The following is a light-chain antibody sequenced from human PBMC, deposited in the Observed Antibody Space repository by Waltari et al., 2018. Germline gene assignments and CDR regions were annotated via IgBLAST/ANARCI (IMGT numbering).Light chain of an antibody. CDR1: QSFSDW. V-gene: IGKV1-5*03. J-gene: IGKJ2*01. CDR3: QQYNSYPYT. Sequence: DIQMTQSPSTLSASVGDRVTITCRASQSFSDWLAWYQQKPGTAPKLLIYRASSLKRGVPSRFSGSESGTEFTLTINSLQPDDVATYYCQQYNSYPYTFGQGTKLEIK. CDR2: RAS.